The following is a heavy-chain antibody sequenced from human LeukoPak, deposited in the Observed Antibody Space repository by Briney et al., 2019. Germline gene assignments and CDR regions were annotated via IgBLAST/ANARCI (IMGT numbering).Heavy chain of an antibody. D-gene: IGHD3-10*01. Sequence: ASVTVSCKASGYTFTSYGISWVRQAPGQGLEWMGWISAYNGNTNYAQKLQGRVTMTTDTSTSTAYMELRSLRSDDTAVYYCARDPDPYYYGSGSYWSWFDPWGQGTLVTVSS. V-gene: IGHV1-18*01. CDR3: ARDPDPYYYGSGSYWSWFDP. CDR2: ISAYNGNT. CDR1: GYTFTSYG. J-gene: IGHJ5*02.